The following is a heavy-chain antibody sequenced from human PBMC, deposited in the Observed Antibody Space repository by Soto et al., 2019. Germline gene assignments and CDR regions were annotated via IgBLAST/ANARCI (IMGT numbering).Heavy chain of an antibody. CDR2: IWYDSSNK. CDR3: AKEGNIGSSSWYYFDY. V-gene: IGHV3-33*06. Sequence: QVQLVESGGGVVQPGRSLRLSCAASGFTFRSNGMHWFRQAPGKGLEWVATIWYDSSNKYYADSVKGRFTISRDNSKNTLYLHMNNLRAEDTGIYYCAKEGNIGSSSWYYFDYWGQGTLVTVSS. J-gene: IGHJ4*02. D-gene: IGHD6-13*01. CDR1: GFTFRSNG.